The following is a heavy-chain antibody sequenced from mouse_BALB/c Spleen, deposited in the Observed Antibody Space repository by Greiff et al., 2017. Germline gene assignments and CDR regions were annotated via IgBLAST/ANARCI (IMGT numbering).Heavy chain of an antibody. J-gene: IGHJ1*01. CDR3: AREYGNSRYFDV. CDR1: GFNIKDTY. CDR2: IDPANGNT. Sequence: EVQLQQSGAELVKPGASVKLSCTASGFNIKDTYMHWVKQRPEQGLEWIGRIDPANGNTKYDPKFQGKATITADTSSNTAYLQLSSLTSEDTAVYYCAREYGNSRYFDVWGAGTTVTVSS. D-gene: IGHD2-10*02. V-gene: IGHV14-3*02.